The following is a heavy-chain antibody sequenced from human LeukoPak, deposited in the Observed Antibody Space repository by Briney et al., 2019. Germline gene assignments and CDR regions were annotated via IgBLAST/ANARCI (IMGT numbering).Heavy chain of an antibody. CDR1: GFTFSDYY. CDR2: ISDSSSHT. J-gene: IGHJ4*02. CDR3: AKPLSSGWYLDYFDS. D-gene: IGHD6-19*01. V-gene: IGHV3-11*03. Sequence: GGSLRLSCAASGFTFSDYYMIWIRQAPGKGLEWVSYISDSSSHTDYADSVKGRFTISRDNPKNTLYLQMNSLRAEDTAVYYCAKPLSSGWYLDYFDSWGQGTLVTVSS.